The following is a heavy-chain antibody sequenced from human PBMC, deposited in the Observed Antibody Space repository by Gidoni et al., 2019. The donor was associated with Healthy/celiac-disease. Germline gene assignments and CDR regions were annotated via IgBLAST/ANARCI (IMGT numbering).Heavy chain of an antibody. V-gene: IGHV1-69*04. D-gene: IGHD6-19*01. CDR1: GGPFSSYA. CDR2: IIPILGIA. Sequence: QVQLVQSGAEPKKPGSSVKVSCKASGGPFSSYAISWVRQAPGQGLEWMGRIIPILGIANYAQKFQGRVTITADKSTSTAYMELSSLRSEDTAVYYCARVPIAVAGFLGVWGQGTLVTVSS. CDR3: ARVPIAVAGFLGV. J-gene: IGHJ4*02.